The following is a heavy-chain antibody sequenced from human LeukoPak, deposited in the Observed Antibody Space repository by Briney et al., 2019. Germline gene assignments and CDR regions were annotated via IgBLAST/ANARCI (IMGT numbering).Heavy chain of an antibody. CDR3: ARSPPYYYDSSGYEYYFDY. CDR2: IYYSGST. Sequence: PTATVSLTCTVSGGSISSSCNYWGWIRQPPGKGLEWIGSIYYSGSTYYTPSLKSRVTISVDTSKNQFSLKLSSVTAADTAVYYCARSPPYYYDSSGYEYYFDYWGQGTLVTVSS. J-gene: IGHJ4*02. CDR1: GGSISSSCNY. D-gene: IGHD3-22*01. V-gene: IGHV4-39*01.